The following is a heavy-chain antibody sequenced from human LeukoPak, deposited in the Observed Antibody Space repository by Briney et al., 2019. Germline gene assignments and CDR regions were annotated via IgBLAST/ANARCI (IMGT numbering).Heavy chain of an antibody. D-gene: IGHD3-22*01. J-gene: IGHJ4*02. CDR2: ISSSGSTI. CDR1: GFTFSSYE. Sequence: PGGSLRLSCAASGFTFSSYEMNWVRQAPGKGLEWVSYISSSGSTIYYADSVKGRFTISRDNAKNSLYLQMNSLRAEDTAVYYCAKKSRRITMIVVVKMEGFFDYWGQGTLVTVSS. V-gene: IGHV3-48*03. CDR3: AKKSRRITMIVVVKMEGFFDY.